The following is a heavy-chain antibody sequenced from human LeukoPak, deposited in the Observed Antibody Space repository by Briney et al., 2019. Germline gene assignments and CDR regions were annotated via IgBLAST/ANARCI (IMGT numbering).Heavy chain of an antibody. CDR2: LSRNGGST. V-gene: IGHV3-64*01. J-gene: IGHJ4*02. CDR3: ARDPGPRGYGYSSGWFEPVDY. Sequence: PGGSLRLSRAASGFPFSSYAMHWVRQAPARGLEYVSALSRNGGSTFYANSVKGSFTISRDNSKNTLYLQMGSLRAEDMAVYYCARDPGPRGYGYSSGWFEPVDYWGQGTLVTVSA. D-gene: IGHD6-19*01. CDR1: GFPFSSYA.